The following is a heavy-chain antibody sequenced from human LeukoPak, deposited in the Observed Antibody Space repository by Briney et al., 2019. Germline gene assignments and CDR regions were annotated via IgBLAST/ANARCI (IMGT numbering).Heavy chain of an antibody. Sequence: PSGTLSLTCAVSGYSISSGYYWGWIRQPPGKGLEWIGSIYHSGSTYYNPSLKSRVTMSVDTSQNQFSLKLSSVTAADTAVYYCARGRIDYFDSSGYSGYFDYWGQGTLVTVSS. CDR3: ARGRIDYFDSSGYSGYFDY. CDR2: IYHSGST. J-gene: IGHJ4*02. D-gene: IGHD3-22*01. V-gene: IGHV4-38-2*01. CDR1: GYSISSGYY.